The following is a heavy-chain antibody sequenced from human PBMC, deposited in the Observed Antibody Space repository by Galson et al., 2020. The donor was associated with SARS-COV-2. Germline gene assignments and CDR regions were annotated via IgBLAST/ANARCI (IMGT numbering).Heavy chain of an antibody. Sequence: QPGESLKISCEASGFTFDDYAMHWVRQAPGKGLEWVSGISWNSGSIGYADSVKGRFTISRDNAKNSLYLQMNSLRAEDTALYYCARSWDFYVNYFDYWGQGTLVTVSS. D-gene: IGHD1-26*01. CDR2: ISWNSGSI. CDR1: GFTFDDYA. V-gene: IGHV3-9*01. J-gene: IGHJ4*02. CDR3: ARSWDFYVNYFDY.